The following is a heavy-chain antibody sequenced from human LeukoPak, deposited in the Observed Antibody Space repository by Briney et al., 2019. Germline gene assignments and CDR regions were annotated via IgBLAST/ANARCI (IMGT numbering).Heavy chain of an antibody. CDR3: AREGPYYYDSSGYSHFDY. Sequence: SETLSLTCTVSGVSISSGDYYWSWIRQPPGKGLEWIGEINHSGSTNYNPSLKSRVTISVDTSKNQFSLKLSSVTAADTAVYYCAREGPYYYDSSGYSHFDYWGQGTLVTVSS. CDR1: GVSISSGDYY. CDR2: INHSGST. V-gene: IGHV4-39*07. D-gene: IGHD3-22*01. J-gene: IGHJ4*02.